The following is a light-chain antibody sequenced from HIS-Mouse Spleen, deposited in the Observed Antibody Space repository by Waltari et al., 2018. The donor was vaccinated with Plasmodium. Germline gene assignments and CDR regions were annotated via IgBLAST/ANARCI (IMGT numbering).Light chain of an antibody. Sequence: SYELTQPSSVSVSPGQTARITCSGDVLAKKYARWFQQKPGQAPGLVIYKDSERPSGIPERFSGSSSGTTVTLTISGAQVEDEAYYYCYSAADNNLVFGGGTKLTVL. V-gene: IGLV3-27*01. J-gene: IGLJ3*02. CDR2: KDS. CDR3: YSAADNNLV. CDR1: VLAKKY.